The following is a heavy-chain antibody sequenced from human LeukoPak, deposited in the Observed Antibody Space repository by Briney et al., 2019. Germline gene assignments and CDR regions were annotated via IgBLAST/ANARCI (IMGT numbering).Heavy chain of an antibody. CDR2: ITSSSNYT. CDR3: ARDRGYFDN. V-gene: IGHV3-21*01. J-gene: IGHJ4*02. Sequence: GGSLRLSCAASGFTFSIYSMNWVRQAPGKGLEWLSSITSSSNYTYYADSVKGRFTISRDNVQNSLYLPMTSLRGEDTAMYYCARDRGYFDNWGQGTLVTVSS. CDR1: GFTFSIYS.